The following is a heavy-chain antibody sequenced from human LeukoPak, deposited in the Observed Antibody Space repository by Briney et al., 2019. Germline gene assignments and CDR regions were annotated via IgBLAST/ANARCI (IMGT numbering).Heavy chain of an antibody. Sequence: ASVKVSCKASGYTFTSYDINWVRQAPGQGLEWMGWINPNSGGTNYAQKFQGRVTMTRDTSINTAYMELSGQRSDDTAVYYCATSVAAPANFFDYWGQGTLVTVSS. CDR1: GYTFTSYD. CDR3: ATSVAAPANFFDY. CDR2: INPNSGGT. V-gene: IGHV1-2*02. D-gene: IGHD6-13*01. J-gene: IGHJ4*02.